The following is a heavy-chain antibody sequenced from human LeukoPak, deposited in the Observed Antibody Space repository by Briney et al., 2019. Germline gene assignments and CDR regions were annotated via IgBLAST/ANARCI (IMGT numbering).Heavy chain of an antibody. J-gene: IGHJ5*02. CDR3: ARQGSVAVALAWFDP. CDR2: IYYSGST. D-gene: IGHD6-19*01. V-gene: IGHV4-39*01. Sequence: SETLSLTCTVSGGSISSSRYYWGWIRQPPGKGLEWIGSIYYSGSTYYNPSLKSRVTISVDTPKNQFSLKLSSVTAADTAVYYCARQGSVAVALAWFDPWGQGTLVTVSS. CDR1: GGSISSSRYY.